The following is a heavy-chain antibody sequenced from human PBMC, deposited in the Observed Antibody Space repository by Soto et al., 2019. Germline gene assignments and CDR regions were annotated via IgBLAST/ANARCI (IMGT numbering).Heavy chain of an antibody. CDR2: IIPILGIA. V-gene: IGHV1-69*02. CDR3: ARAYYFEAYHYYYCMDV. D-gene: IGHD3-22*01. Sequence: QVQLVQSGAEVKKPGSSVKVSCKASGGTFSSYTISWMRQAPGQGLEWMGRIIPILGIANYAQKFQGRVTITADKSTSTAYMDLSSLRSEDTAVYYRARAYYFEAYHYYYCMDVWGKGTTVTVSS. CDR1: GGTFSSYT. J-gene: IGHJ6*03.